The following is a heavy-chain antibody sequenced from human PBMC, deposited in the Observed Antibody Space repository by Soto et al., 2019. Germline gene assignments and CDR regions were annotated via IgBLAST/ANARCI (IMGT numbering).Heavy chain of an antibody. CDR3: ARDSNGYSSVDAFDI. Sequence: GGSLRLSCAASGFTVSSNYMSWVRQAPGKGLEWVSVIYSGGSTYYADSVKGRFTISRHNSKNTLYLQMNSLRAEDTAVYYCARDSNGYSSVDAFDIWGQGTMVTVSS. V-gene: IGHV3-53*04. D-gene: IGHD6-19*01. J-gene: IGHJ3*02. CDR2: IYSGGST. CDR1: GFTVSSNY.